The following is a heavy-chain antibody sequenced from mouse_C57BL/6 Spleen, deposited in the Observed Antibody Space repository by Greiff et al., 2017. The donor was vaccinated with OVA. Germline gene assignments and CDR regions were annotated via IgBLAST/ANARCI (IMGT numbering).Heavy chain of an antibody. CDR2: IYPGDGDT. D-gene: IGHD2-4*01. CDR1: GYAFSSSW. J-gene: IGHJ3*01. CDR3: AREDYDYSFAY. Sequence: VQLQESGPELVKPGASVKISCKASGYAFSSSWMNWVKQRPGKGLEWIGRIYPGDGDTNYNGKFKGKGTLTADKSSSTAYMQLSSLTSEDSAVYFCAREDYDYSFAYWGQGTLVTVSA. V-gene: IGHV1-82*01.